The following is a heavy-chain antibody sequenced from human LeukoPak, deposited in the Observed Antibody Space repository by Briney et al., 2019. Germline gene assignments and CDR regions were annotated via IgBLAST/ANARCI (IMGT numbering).Heavy chain of an antibody. J-gene: IGHJ6*03. CDR1: GFTFSTYW. CDR3: ARDLGYCSSTSCYYYYYYMDV. Sequence: GGSPRLSCAASGFTFSTYWMHWVRQAPGKGLVWVSRINGDGTTTTYADSVKGRFTISRDNAKNTLYLQVSSLRAEDTAVYYCARDLGYCSSTSCYYYYYYMDVWGKGTTVTVSS. D-gene: IGHD2-2*03. CDR2: INGDGTTT. V-gene: IGHV3-74*03.